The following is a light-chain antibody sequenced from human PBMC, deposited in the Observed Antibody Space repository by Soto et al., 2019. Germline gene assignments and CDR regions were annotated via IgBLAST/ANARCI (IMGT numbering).Light chain of an antibody. CDR3: AAWDDSLSGRYV. Sequence: QSALTQPASVSGSPGQSITISCIGTSSDVGGYNYVSWYQQHPGKAPKLMIYDVSNRPSGVSNRFSGSKSGTTASLAISGLRSEDEADYYCAAWDDSLSGRYVFGTGTKVTVL. J-gene: IGLJ1*01. V-gene: IGLV2-14*01. CDR1: SSDVGGYNY. CDR2: DVS.